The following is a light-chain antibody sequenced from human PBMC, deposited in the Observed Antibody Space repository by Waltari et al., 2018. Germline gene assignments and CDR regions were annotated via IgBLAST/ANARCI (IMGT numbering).Light chain of an antibody. CDR1: SSDFGRYNH. V-gene: IGLV2-8*01. CDR2: EID. J-gene: IGLJ3*02. CDR3: SSYIGTNNWV. Sequence: QSALTQFPSPSGSPGQSVTISCTGTSSDFGRYNHVPWYQHHPGKAPKLMIYEIDKRPSGVPVRFSGSMSGNTASLTVSGLQAEDEADYYCSSYIGTNNWVFGGGTKLTVL.